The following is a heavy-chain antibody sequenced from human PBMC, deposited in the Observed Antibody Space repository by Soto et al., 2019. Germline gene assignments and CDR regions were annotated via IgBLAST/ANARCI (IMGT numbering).Heavy chain of an antibody. CDR2: IQSAGYT. V-gene: IGHV3-53*04. J-gene: IGHJ6*03. CDR3: ARVLEGYQLISYYYYMDV. Sequence: SLRLSCAASGFTVSSNYMTWVRQAPGKGLQSVSLIQSAGYTTYADSVKGRFTISRHNSKNTLYLQMNSLRPEDTAVYYCARVLEGYQLISYYYYMDVWGKGTTVTVSS. D-gene: IGHD2-2*01. CDR1: GFTVSSNY.